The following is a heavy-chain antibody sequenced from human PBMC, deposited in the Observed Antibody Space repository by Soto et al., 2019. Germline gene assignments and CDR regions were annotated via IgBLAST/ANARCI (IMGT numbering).Heavy chain of an antibody. D-gene: IGHD5-18*01. V-gene: IGHV4-61*01. CDR3: ARTPSLPIQPGITWFDP. CDR1: GGSVSSGSYY. CDR2: IYYSGST. J-gene: IGHJ5*02. Sequence: PSETLSLTCTVSGGSVSSGSYYWSWIRQPPGKGLEWIGYIYYSGSTNYNPSLKSRVTISVDTSKNRFSLKLSSVTAADTAVYYCARTPSLPIQPGITWFDPWGQGTLVTVSS.